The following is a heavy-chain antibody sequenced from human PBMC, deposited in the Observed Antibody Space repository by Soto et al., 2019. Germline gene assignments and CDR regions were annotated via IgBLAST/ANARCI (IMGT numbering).Heavy chain of an antibody. Sequence: EVQLVESGGGLVQPGGSLRLSCAASGFTFSDHYMDWVRQAPGKGLEWVGRTRNKANSYTTEYAASVKGRFTISRDDSKNSLYLQMNSLKTEDTAVYYCARPHYQLPGRWRAFDIWGQGTMVTVSS. CDR1: GFTFSDHY. D-gene: IGHD2-2*01. V-gene: IGHV3-72*01. J-gene: IGHJ3*02. CDR3: ARPHYQLPGRWRAFDI. CDR2: TRNKANSYTT.